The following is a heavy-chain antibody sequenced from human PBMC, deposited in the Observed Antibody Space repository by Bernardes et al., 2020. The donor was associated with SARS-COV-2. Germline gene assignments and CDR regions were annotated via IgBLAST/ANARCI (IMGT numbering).Heavy chain of an antibody. Sequence: SETLSLTCAVSGGSISSSNWWSWVRQPPGKGLEWIGEIYHSGSTNYNPSLKSRVTISVDKSKNQFSLKLSSVTAADTAVYYCARVRPGIAAAGKMYYYYGMDVWGQGTTVTVSS. J-gene: IGHJ6*02. CDR1: GGSISSSNW. CDR2: IYHSGST. D-gene: IGHD6-13*01. V-gene: IGHV4-4*02. CDR3: ARVRPGIAAAGKMYYYYGMDV.